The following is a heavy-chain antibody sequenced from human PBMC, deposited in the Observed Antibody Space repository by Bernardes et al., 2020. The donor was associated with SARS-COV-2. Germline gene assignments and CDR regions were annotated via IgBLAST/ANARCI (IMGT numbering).Heavy chain of an antibody. CDR3: TRSVEMTTTTWGWGDYYGMDV. CDR1: GFTFGDYA. CDR2: IRSKAYGGTA. D-gene: IGHD1-1*01. Sequence: GGSLRLSCTASGFTFGDYAISWFRQAPGKGLEWVGFIRSKAYGGTAEYAASVKGRFTMSRDDSKSIAYLQMNGLKTEDTAFYYCTRSVEMTTTTWGWGDYYGMDVWGQGTTVTVSS. V-gene: IGHV3-49*03. J-gene: IGHJ6*02.